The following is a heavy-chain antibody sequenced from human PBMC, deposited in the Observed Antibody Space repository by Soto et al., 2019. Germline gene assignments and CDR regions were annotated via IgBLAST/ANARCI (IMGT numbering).Heavy chain of an antibody. CDR2: IIPIFGTA. Sequence: QVQLVQSGAEVKKPGSSVKVSCKASGGTFSSYAISWVRQAPGQGLEWMGGIIPIFGTANYAQKFQGRVTITADESTSTAYMEMSSLRSEGTAVYYWARVKMATTRYYYYGMDVWGQGTTVTVSS. V-gene: IGHV1-69*01. D-gene: IGHD5-12*01. CDR3: ARVKMATTRYYYYGMDV. CDR1: GGTFSSYA. J-gene: IGHJ6*02.